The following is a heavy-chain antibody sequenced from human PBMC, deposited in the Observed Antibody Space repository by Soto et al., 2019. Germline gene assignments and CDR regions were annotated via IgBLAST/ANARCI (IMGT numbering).Heavy chain of an antibody. V-gene: IGHV3-30*18. CDR1: GFTFSSYG. Sequence: VQLVESGGGVVQPGRSLRLSCAASGFTFSSYGMHWVRQAPGKGLEWVAVISYDGSNKYYADSVKGRFTISRDNSKNTLYLQMNSLRAEDTAVYYWAKDQYSYGPHYFDYWGQGTLVTVSS. D-gene: IGHD5-18*01. CDR3: AKDQYSYGPHYFDY. J-gene: IGHJ4*02. CDR2: ISYDGSNK.